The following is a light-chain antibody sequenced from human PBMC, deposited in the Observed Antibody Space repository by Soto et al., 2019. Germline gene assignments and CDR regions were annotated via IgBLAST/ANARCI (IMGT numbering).Light chain of an antibody. V-gene: IGLV2-14*01. J-gene: IGLJ1*01. CDR3: SSYTSTSTTYV. CDR1: SSDVGGYNY. CDR2: EVS. Sequence: QSALTQPASVSGSPGQSITISCTGTSSDVGGYNYVSWYQHHPGKAPKVMIYEVSNRPSGVSNRFSGSKSGNTASLTISGLQAEDEADYYCSSYTSTSTTYVFGIGTKVTV.